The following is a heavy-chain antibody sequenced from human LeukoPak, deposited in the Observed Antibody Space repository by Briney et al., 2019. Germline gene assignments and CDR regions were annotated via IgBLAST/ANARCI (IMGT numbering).Heavy chain of an antibody. J-gene: IGHJ4*02. CDR3: ARGGFTDYSGLDY. CDR1: GFTFTSYG. D-gene: IGHD3-9*01. CDR2: VSAYNGNT. Sequence: ASVKVSCKASGFTFTSYGISWVRQAPGQGPEWMGWVSAYNGNTNYAQKLRGRVTVTTDTSTSTAYMELRSLRSDDTAVYYCARGGFTDYSGLDYWGQGTLVTVSS. V-gene: IGHV1-18*04.